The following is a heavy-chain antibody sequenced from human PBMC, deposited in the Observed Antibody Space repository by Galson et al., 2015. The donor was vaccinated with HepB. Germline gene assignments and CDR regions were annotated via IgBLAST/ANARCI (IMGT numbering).Heavy chain of an antibody. CDR3: ALSFLNNWFPGDY. J-gene: IGHJ4*02. CDR2: INPTVGST. D-gene: IGHD1-20*01. V-gene: IGHV1-46*03. Sequence: SVKVSCKASGHTFSNYYIHWVRQAPGQGLEWMGEINPTVGSTTYAQRFQGRVTMTRDTSTTTVYMELSSLRSEDTAVYYCALSFLNNWFPGDYWGQGTLVTVSS. CDR1: GHTFSNYY.